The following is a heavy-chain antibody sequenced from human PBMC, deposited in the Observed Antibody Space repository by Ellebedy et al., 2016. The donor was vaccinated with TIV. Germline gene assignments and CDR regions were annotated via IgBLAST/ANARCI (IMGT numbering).Heavy chain of an antibody. CDR2: INPNSGGT. CDR3: ARGTAATFTYYDFWSGGPEVYYFDY. D-gene: IGHD3-3*01. Sequence: ASVKVSCXASGYTFTGYYMHWVRQAPGQGLEWMGWINPNSGGTNYAQKFQGRVTMTRDTSISTAYMELSRLRSDDTAVYYCARGTAATFTYYDFWSGGPEVYYFDYWGQGTLVTVSS. CDR1: GYTFTGYY. J-gene: IGHJ4*02. V-gene: IGHV1-2*02.